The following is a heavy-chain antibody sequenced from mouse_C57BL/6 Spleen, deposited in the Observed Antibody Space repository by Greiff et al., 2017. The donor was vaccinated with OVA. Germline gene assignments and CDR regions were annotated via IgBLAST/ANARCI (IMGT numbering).Heavy chain of an antibody. CDR2: INPNNGGT. J-gene: IGHJ2*01. CDR1: GYTFTDYY. CDR3: ARGGSSGYLYYFDY. D-gene: IGHD3-2*02. Sequence: EVQLQQSGPELVKPGASVKISCKASGYTFTDYYMNWVKQSHGKSLEWIGDINPNNGGTSYNQKFKGKATLTVDKSSSTAYMELRSLTSEDSAVYYCARGGSSGYLYYFDYWGQGTTLTVSS. V-gene: IGHV1-26*01.